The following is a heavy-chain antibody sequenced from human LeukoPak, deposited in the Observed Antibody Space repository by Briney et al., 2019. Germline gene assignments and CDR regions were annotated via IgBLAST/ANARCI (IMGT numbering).Heavy chain of an antibody. CDR2: IYYSGST. CDR1: GGSISSYY. D-gene: IGHD3-10*01. V-gene: IGHV4-59*01. Sequence: SETLSLTCTVSGGSISSYYWSRIRQPPGKGLERIGYIYYSGSTNYNPSLKSRVTISVDTSKNQFSLKLSSVTAADTAVYYCARGLWFGELDYWFDPWGQGTLVTVSS. CDR3: ARGLWFGELDYWFDP. J-gene: IGHJ5*02.